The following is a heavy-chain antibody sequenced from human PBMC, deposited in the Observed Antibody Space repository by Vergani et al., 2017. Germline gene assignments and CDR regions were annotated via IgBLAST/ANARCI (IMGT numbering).Heavy chain of an antibody. V-gene: IGHV4-38-2*02. Sequence: QLQLQESGPGLVKPSETLSLTCTVSGGSISSGYYWGWIRQPPGKGLEWIGSIYHSGSTYYNPSLKSRVTISVDTSKNQFSLKLSSVTAADTAVYYCARVDYYDSGGYDYWGQGTLVTVSS. CDR1: GGSISSGYY. CDR3: ARVDYYDSGGYDY. D-gene: IGHD3-10*01. CDR2: IYHSGST. J-gene: IGHJ4*02.